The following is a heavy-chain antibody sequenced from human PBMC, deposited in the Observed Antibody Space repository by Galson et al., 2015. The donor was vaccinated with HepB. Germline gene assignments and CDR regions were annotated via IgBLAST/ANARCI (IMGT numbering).Heavy chain of an antibody. V-gene: IGHV1-8*01. CDR2: MNPNSGNT. J-gene: IGHJ6*02. Sequence: SVKVSCKASGYTFTSYDINWVRQATGHGLEWMGWMNPNSGNTGYAQKFEGRVTMTRNTSISTAYMELSSLRSEDTAVYYCARPRAGDYYYYYGMDVWGQGTTVTVSS. CDR1: GYTFTSYD. D-gene: IGHD3-10*01. CDR3: ARPRAGDYYYYYGMDV.